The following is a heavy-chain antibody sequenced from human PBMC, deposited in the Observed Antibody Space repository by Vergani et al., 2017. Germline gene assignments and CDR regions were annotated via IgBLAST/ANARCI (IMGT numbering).Heavy chain of an antibody. D-gene: IGHD6-13*01. V-gene: IGHV3-11*06. CDR1: GFTFSDYY. CDR2: ISSTSSYT. J-gene: IGHJ4*02. CDR3: AREIAAAGIDY. Sequence: QVQLVESGGGLVKPGGSLRLSCAASGFTFSDYYMSWSRPAPGKGLEWISYISSTSSYTNYADSVKGRFTISRDNAKNSLYLQMNGLRAEDTAVYYCAREIAAAGIDYWGQGTLVTVSS.